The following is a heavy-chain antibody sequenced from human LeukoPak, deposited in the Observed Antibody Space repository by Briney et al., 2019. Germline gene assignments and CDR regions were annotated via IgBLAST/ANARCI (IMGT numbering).Heavy chain of an antibody. J-gene: IGHJ5*02. D-gene: IGHD6-19*01. CDR1: GYSFTSYW. CDR2: IYPGDSDT. V-gene: IGHV5-51*01. Sequence: GESLKISCKGSGYSFTSYWIGWARQRPGKGLGWMGIIYPGDSDTRYSPSFQGQVTITADKSISTAYLQLSSLKASDTPMYYCASEGKVGNMAVAVGSWFDPWGQGTLVTVSS. CDR3: ASEGKVGNMAVAVGSWFDP.